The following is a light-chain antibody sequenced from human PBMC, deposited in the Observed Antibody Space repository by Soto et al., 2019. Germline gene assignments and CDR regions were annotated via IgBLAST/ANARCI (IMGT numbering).Light chain of an antibody. J-gene: IGKJ1*01. Sequence: VITRSAATRAGYPCNSASLSYGASKSFGTNLDWYQQTPGQAAKLLIYGASIRSTGVPDRFSGSGSGRELTLIFSSVRFEDVVVYYCTLSTNRPQEFAEGTKVDIK. CDR1: KSFGTN. CDR3: TLSTNRPQE. CDR2: GAS. V-gene: IGKV3-15*01.